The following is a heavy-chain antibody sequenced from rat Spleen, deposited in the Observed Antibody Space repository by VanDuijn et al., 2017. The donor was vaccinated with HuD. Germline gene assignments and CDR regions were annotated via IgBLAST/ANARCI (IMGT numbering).Heavy chain of an antibody. D-gene: IGHD4-3*01. CDR2: ISYDGSST. V-gene: IGHV5-29*01. CDR1: GFTFSDYY. J-gene: IGHJ2*01. Sequence: EVQLVESDGGLVQPGRSLKLSCAASGFTFSDYYMAWVRQAPTKGLEWVATISYDGSSTYYRDSVKGRFTISRDNAKSTLYLQRDSLRSEDTATYYWARHNSGYFDYWGQGVMVTVSS. CDR3: ARHNSGYFDY.